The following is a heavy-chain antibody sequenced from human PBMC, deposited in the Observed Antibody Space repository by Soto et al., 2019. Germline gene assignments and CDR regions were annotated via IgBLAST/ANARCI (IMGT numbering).Heavy chain of an antibody. CDR3: ARGGILRFLEWCQVFNWFDF. D-gene: IGHD3-3*01. Sequence: ASVKVSCKASGYTFTSYDINWVRQAPGQGLEWMGWKHPNSGNTGYAQKYQGRGTMTRNTSISTAYMELRRLRSEDAAVYYCARGGILRFLEWCQVFNWFDFWGQGTLVTVSS. V-gene: IGHV1-8*01. CDR2: KHPNSGNT. J-gene: IGHJ5*01. CDR1: GYTFTSYD.